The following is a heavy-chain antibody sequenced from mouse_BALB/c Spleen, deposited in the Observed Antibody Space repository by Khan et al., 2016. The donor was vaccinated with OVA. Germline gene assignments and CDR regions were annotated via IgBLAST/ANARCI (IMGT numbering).Heavy chain of an antibody. CDR3: ARHQFPLSMDS. J-gene: IGHJ4*01. CDR2: IWSDGST. CDR1: GFSLTSYA. V-gene: IGHV2-6-2*01. Sequence: QVQLKESGPDLVAPSQSLSITCTVSGFSLTSYAIHWVRQPPGKGLEWLVAIWSDGSTTYNSALKSRLSISKDNSKSQVFLKINSLQTDDTAMYYCARHQFPLSMDSWGQGTSVTVSS.